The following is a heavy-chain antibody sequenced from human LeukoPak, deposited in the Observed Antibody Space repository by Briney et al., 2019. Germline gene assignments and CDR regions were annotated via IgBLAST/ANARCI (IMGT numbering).Heavy chain of an antibody. V-gene: IGHV4-34*01. D-gene: IGHD3-16*01. CDR3: ARVDTQGVPSP. CDR1: GGSFSGYY. Sequence: SETLSLTCAVYGGSFSGYYWSWIRQPPGKGLEWIGEINHSGSTNYNPSLKSRVTISVDTSKNQFSLKLSSVTAADTAVYYCARVDTQGVPSPWGQGILVTVSS. CDR2: INHSGST. J-gene: IGHJ5*02.